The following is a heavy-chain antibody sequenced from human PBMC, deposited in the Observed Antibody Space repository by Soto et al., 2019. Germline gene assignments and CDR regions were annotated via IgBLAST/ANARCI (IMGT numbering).Heavy chain of an antibody. V-gene: IGHV1-46*01. D-gene: IGHD6-19*01. CDR2: INPNDGST. Sequence: ASGKVSCKASGYTFTSYYMHWVRQAPGQGLEWMGIINPNDGSTSYAQKLQGRVTMTTDTSTSTAYMELSSLRSDDTAVYYCARSIAVAGKFDPWGQGTLVTVSS. CDR3: ARSIAVAGKFDP. J-gene: IGHJ5*02. CDR1: GYTFTSYY.